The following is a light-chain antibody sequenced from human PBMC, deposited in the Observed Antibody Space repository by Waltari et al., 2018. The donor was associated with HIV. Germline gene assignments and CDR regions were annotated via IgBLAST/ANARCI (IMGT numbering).Light chain of an antibody. Sequence: QSVLSQPPSASGTPGQRVTISCSGSSSNIGNDVVYWYPQLPGATPKLLIYANDGRPSGVPDRFSGSKSGTSASLAISGLRSEDEGDYYCAVWDVNVSGWEFGGGTKLTVL. CDR1: SSNIGNDV. CDR3: AVWDVNVSGWE. J-gene: IGLJ2*01. CDR2: AND. V-gene: IGLV1-47*01.